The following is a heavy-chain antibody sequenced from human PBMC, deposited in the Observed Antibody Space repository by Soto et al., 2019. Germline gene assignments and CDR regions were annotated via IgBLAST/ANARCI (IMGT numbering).Heavy chain of an antibody. CDR1: GFTFSSYG. Sequence: GGSLRLSCAASGFTFSSYGMHWVRQAPGKGLEWVAVISYDGSNKYYADSVKGRFTISRDNSKNTLYLQMNSLRAEDTAVYYCAKDIYPHCSGGSCYYGMDVWGQGTTVTSP. V-gene: IGHV3-30*18. CDR2: ISYDGSNK. D-gene: IGHD2-15*01. J-gene: IGHJ6*02. CDR3: AKDIYPHCSGGSCYYGMDV.